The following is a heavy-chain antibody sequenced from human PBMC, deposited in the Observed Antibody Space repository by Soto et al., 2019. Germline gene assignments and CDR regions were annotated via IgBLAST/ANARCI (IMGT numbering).Heavy chain of an antibody. CDR2: ISAYNGNT. J-gene: IGHJ6*02. Sequence: ASVKVSCKASGYTFTSYGISWVRHAPGQGLEWMGWISAYNGNTNYAQKLQGRVTMTTNTSTSTAYMELRSLRSDDKAVYYCARDLGYYYDSSGYCPWTSFYYYYGMDVWGQGTTVTVSS. D-gene: IGHD3-22*01. V-gene: IGHV1-18*01. CDR3: ARDLGYYYDSSGYCPWTSFYYYYGMDV. CDR1: GYTFTSYG.